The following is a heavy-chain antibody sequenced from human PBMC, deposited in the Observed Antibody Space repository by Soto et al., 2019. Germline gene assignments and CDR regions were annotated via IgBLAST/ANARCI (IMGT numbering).Heavy chain of an antibody. D-gene: IGHD6-6*01. CDR3: AKDNPAYSSSSGMDV. CDR2: ISYDGSNK. CDR1: GFTFSSYG. Sequence: QVQLVESGGGVVQPGRSLRLSCAASGFTFSSYGMHWVRQAPGKGLEWVAVISYDGSNKYYADSVKGRFTISRDNSKNTLYLQMNSLRAEDTAVYYCAKDNPAYSSSSGMDVWGQGTTVTVSS. V-gene: IGHV3-30*18. J-gene: IGHJ6*02.